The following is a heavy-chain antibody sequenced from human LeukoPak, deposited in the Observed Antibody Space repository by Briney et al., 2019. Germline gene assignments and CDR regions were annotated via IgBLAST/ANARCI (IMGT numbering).Heavy chain of an antibody. V-gene: IGHV3-30*14. CDR3: ASHGSGSYYSRFYYYMDV. Sequence: PGGSLRLSCAASGFTFSSYAMHWVRQAPGKGLEWVAVISYDGSNKYYADSVKGRFTISRDNSKNTLYLQMNSLRAEDMAVYYCASHGSGSYYSRFYYYMDVWGKGTTVTISS. J-gene: IGHJ6*03. CDR2: ISYDGSNK. CDR1: GFTFSSYA. D-gene: IGHD3-10*01.